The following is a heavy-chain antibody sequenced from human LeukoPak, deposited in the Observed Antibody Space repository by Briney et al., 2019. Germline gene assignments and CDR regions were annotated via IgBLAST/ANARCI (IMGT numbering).Heavy chain of an antibody. CDR1: GFIFSDYW. V-gene: IGHV3-7*03. CDR3: ARETPYGSLTLDY. J-gene: IGHJ4*02. CDR2: THGSEK. Sequence: GGSLRLSCAASGFIFSDYWMSWVRQAPGWGLEWVANTHGSEKYYVDSVKGRFTISRDNAKNSLYLQMNSLRAEDTAVYYCARETPYGSLTLDYWGQGTLVTVSS. D-gene: IGHD3-10*01.